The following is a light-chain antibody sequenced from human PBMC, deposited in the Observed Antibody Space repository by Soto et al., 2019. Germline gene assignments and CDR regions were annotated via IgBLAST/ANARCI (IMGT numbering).Light chain of an antibody. CDR1: SSDVGGYKY. CDR3: RSFTNSTLYA. V-gene: IGLV2-14*01. J-gene: IGLJ1*01. CDR2: EVS. Sequence: QSALSQPASVSGSPGQSITISCTGTSSDVGGYKYVSWYQQHPGKAPKLMIYEVSNRPSGVSNRFYGSKSGNTASLTVSGLKAEDEADYDCRSFTNSTLYAFGNVPKVTAL.